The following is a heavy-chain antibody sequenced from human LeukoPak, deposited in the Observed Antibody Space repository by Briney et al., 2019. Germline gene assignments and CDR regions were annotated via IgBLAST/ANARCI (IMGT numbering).Heavy chain of an antibody. CDR3: ARHLGSCSPVYY. J-gene: IGHJ4*02. CDR2: INHSGST. CDR1: GGSFSGYY. Sequence: SETLSLTCAVSGGSFSGYYWSWIRQPPGKGLEWIGEINHSGSTKYNPSLTSRVTISVDTSKNQFSLKLNSVTAADTAVYYCARHLGSCSPVYYWGQGTLVTVSP. V-gene: IGHV4-34*01. D-gene: IGHD6-13*01.